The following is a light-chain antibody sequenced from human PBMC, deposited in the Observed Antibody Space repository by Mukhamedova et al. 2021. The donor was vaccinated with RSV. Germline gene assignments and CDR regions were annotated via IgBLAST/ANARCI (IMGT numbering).Light chain of an antibody. CDR3: QQANSLPWT. V-gene: IGKV1-12*01. J-gene: IGKJ1*01. Sequence: GSQGISNWLAWYQQKSGSAPNLLIFAASTLQTGVPSRFSGSGYGTDFTLTISSLQPEDVATYYCQQANSLPWTFGQGTKVEIK. CDR1: QGISNW. CDR2: AAS.